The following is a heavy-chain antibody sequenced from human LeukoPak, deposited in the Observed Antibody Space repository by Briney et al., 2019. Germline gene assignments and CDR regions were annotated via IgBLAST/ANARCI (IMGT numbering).Heavy chain of an antibody. V-gene: IGHV3-9*01. Sequence: PGRSLRLSCAASGFTFDDYAMHWVRQAPGKGLEWVSGISWNSGSIGYADSVKGRFTISRDNAKNSLYLQMNSLRAEDTALYYCAKDLSYSSSWFTSWGQGTLVTVSS. J-gene: IGHJ5*01. CDR1: GFTFDDYA. CDR3: AKDLSYSSSWFTS. CDR2: ISWNSGSI. D-gene: IGHD6-13*01.